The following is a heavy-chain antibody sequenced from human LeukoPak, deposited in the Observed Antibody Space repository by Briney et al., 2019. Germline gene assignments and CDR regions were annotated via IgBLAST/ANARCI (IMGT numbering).Heavy chain of an antibody. D-gene: IGHD6-13*01. Sequence: GGSLRLSCAASGFTFSSYWMSWVRQAPGKGLEWVGRTRNKANSYTTEYAASVKGRFTISRDESENSVYLQMNSLKTEDTAVYYCARGYSSSWRNDAFDIWGQGTMVSVSS. CDR1: GFTFSSYW. CDR3: ARGYSSSWRNDAFDI. CDR2: TRNKANSYTT. J-gene: IGHJ3*02. V-gene: IGHV3-72*01.